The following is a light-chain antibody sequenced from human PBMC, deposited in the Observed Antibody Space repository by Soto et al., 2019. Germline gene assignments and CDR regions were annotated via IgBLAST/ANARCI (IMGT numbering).Light chain of an antibody. Sequence: EIVLTQSPGTLSLSPGERATLSCRASQSVSSNHLAWYQQKPGQAPRLLIYGASSRAAGFPDRFTGSGSGTDFTLTISRLEPEEFAVYYCQQYGSSPLTFGGGTKVEIK. CDR1: QSVSSNH. J-gene: IGKJ4*01. CDR2: GAS. V-gene: IGKV3-20*01. CDR3: QQYGSSPLT.